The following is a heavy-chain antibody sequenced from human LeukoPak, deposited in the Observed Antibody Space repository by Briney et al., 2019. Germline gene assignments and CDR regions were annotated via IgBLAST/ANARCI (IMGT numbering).Heavy chain of an antibody. CDR3: ARDSPGLHDAFDI. CDR1: GGSIRTYY. J-gene: IGHJ3*02. Sequence: PSETPSLTCTVSGGSIRTYYWSWIRQPPGKGLEWIGYIYYSGSTSYNPSLESRVTISVDMSKNQFSLNLTSVTAADTALYYCARDSPGLHDAFDIWGQGTMVTVSS. V-gene: IGHV4-59*12. CDR2: IYYSGST. D-gene: IGHD1-14*01.